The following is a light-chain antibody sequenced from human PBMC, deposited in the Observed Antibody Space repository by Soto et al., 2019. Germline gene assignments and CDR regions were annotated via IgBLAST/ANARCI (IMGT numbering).Light chain of an antibody. V-gene: IGLV2-23*01. CDR1: SSDVGTYNV. CDR2: EDT. CDR3: CSHTIWTTFYV. Sequence: QSALTQPASVSGSPGQSITVSCTGISSDVGTYNVVSWYQQHPGKAPKLMIYEDTKRPSGVSNRFSGSKSGNTASLTISGLQAEDEADYYCCSHTIWTTFYVFGTGTKLTVL. J-gene: IGLJ1*01.